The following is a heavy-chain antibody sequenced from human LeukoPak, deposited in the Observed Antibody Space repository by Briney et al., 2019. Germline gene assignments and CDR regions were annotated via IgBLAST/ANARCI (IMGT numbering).Heavy chain of an antibody. V-gene: IGHV3-53*01. J-gene: IGHJ4*02. CDR3: AKLGGAWSGYPRYYFDY. Sequence: PGGSLRLSCAASGFTVSSNYMSWVRQAPGKGLEWVSVIYSGGSTYYADSVKGRFTISRDNSKNTLYLQMNSLRAEDTAVYYCAKLGGAWSGYPRYYFDYWGQGTLVTVSS. D-gene: IGHD3-3*01. CDR2: IYSGGST. CDR1: GFTVSSNY.